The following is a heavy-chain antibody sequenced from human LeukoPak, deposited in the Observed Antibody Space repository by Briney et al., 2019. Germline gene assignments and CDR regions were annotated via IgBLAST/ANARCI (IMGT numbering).Heavy chain of an antibody. J-gene: IGHJ6*04. D-gene: IGHD3-9*01. Sequence: SETLSLTCAVYGGSFSGYYWSWIRQPPGKGLEWIGEINHSGSTNYNPSLKSRATISVDTSKNQFSLKLSSVTAADTAVYYCARGLGRYFDRLLYYYGMDVWGKGTTVTVSS. CDR1: GGSFSGYY. V-gene: IGHV4-34*01. CDR3: ARGLGRYFDRLLYYYGMDV. CDR2: INHSGST.